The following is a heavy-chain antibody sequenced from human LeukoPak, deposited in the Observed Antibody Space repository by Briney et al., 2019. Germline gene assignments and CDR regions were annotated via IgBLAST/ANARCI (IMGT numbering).Heavy chain of an antibody. CDR3: ARGPGVRAFDI. J-gene: IGHJ3*02. V-gene: IGHV4-61*09. CDR2: IYTSGST. CDR1: GGSISSGSYY. D-gene: IGHD2-21*01. Sequence: SQTLSLTCTVSGGSISSGSYYWTWIRQPAGKGLEWIGHIYTSGSTKYNPSLKSRVTISIDTSKNQFSLKLSSVSAADTAVYYCARGPGVRAFDIWGQGTMVTVSS.